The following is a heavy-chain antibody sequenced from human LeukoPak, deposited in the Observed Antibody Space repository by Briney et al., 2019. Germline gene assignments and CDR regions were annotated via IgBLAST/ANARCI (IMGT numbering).Heavy chain of an antibody. CDR1: GYTFSSYG. Sequence: GGSLRLSCAGSGYTFSSYGMHWVRQAPGKGLEWVAVISYDGSNKYYADSVKGRFTISRDNSKNTLYLQMNSLRAEDTAVYYCAKDASDYGDYYYGMDVWGQGTTVTVSS. V-gene: IGHV3-30*18. J-gene: IGHJ6*02. CDR3: AKDASDYGDYYYGMDV. D-gene: IGHD4-17*01. CDR2: ISYDGSNK.